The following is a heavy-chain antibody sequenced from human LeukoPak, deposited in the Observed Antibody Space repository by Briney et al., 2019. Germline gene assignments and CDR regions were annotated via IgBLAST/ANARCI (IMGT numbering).Heavy chain of an antibody. CDR1: GFTFSNYW. D-gene: IGHD6-6*01. V-gene: IGHV3-7*01. CDR2: IRQDGSEK. J-gene: IGHJ4*02. CDR3: TSFSRSSSSNY. Sequence: PGGSLRLSCAASGFTFSNYWMSWVRQAPGKGLEWVAIIRQDGSEKKYVDSVKGRFTISRDNAKNSLYLEMNSLRAEDTAVYYCTSFSRSSSSNYWGQGTLVTVSS.